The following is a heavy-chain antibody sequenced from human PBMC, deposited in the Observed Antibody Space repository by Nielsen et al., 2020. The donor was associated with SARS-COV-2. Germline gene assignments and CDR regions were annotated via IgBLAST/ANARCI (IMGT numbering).Heavy chain of an antibody. V-gene: IGHV3-30*18. J-gene: IGHJ6*03. CDR3: AKGYSGYDWGLYYYYYMDV. CDR1: GFIFTSHA. CDR2: VSYDGRNQ. Sequence: GESLKISCAASGFIFTSHAMHWVRQAPGKGLEWVAVVSYDGRNQYYADSVRGRFTISRDNSKNTLYLQMNSLRAEDTAVYYCAKGYSGYDWGLYYYYYMDVWGKGTTVTVSS. D-gene: IGHD5-12*01.